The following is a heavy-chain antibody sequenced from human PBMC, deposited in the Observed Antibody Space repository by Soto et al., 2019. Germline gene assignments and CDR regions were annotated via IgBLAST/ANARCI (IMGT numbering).Heavy chain of an antibody. CDR2: ISYDGKQT. CDR1: GVTFKDYG. Sequence: VGSLRLSCGAPGVTFKDYGMHWVRQAPGKGLEWVAAISYDGKQTYYADSVKGRFTISKDKSKRTLFLQMNSLRVDDTAVYYCARDGWGSNWYFDLWGRGTPVTVSS. J-gene: IGHJ2*01. D-gene: IGHD3-16*01. V-gene: IGHV3-30*03. CDR3: ARDGWGSNWYFDL.